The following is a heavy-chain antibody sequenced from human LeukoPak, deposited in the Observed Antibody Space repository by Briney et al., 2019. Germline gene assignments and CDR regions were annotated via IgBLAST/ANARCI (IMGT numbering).Heavy chain of an antibody. V-gene: IGHV3-21*01. Sequence: PGGSLRLSYASSGFTFNIYSMNWVRQAPGKGLEWVSLITNSSHYIYYADSLNGRFTISRDNAKNSLYLDMSSLRADDTAVYYCARAENSGSGGLDPWGQGTLVTVSS. CDR3: ARAENSGSGGLDP. CDR2: ITNSSHYI. D-gene: IGHD2-15*01. CDR1: GFTFNIYS. J-gene: IGHJ5*02.